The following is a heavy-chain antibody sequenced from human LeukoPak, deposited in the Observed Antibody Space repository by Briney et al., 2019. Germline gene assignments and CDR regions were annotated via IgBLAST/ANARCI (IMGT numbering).Heavy chain of an antibody. CDR1: GGTFSSYA. CDR2: IIPIFGTA. CDR3: ARGSRRFGELLGS. Sequence: SVKVSCKASGGTFSSYAISWVRQAPGQGLEWMGRIIPIFGTANYAQKFQGRVTITTGESTSTAYMELSSLRSEDTAVYYCARGSRRFGELLGSWGQGTLVTVSS. D-gene: IGHD3-10*01. J-gene: IGHJ5*02. V-gene: IGHV1-69*05.